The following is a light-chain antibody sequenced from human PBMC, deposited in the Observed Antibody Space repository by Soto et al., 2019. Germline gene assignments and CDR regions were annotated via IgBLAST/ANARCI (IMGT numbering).Light chain of an antibody. CDR2: EGS. V-gene: IGLV2-23*01. Sequence: QSVLTQPASVSGSPGQSITISCTGTSSDVGSYNLVSWYQQHPGKAPKLMIYEGSTRPSGVSNRFSGSKSGNTASLTISGLQAEDEADYYCCSYAGSSTFYVFGIGTQLTVL. J-gene: IGLJ7*01. CDR3: CSYAGSSTFYV. CDR1: SSDVGSYNL.